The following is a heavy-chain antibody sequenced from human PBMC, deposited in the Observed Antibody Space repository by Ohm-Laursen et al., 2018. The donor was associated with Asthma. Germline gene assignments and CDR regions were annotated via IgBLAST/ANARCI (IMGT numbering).Heavy chain of an antibody. CDR3: ARGSLGKIAARPVGYYFDY. CDR2: IYYSGST. J-gene: IGHJ4*02. D-gene: IGHD6-6*01. V-gene: IGHV4-39*01. Sequence: TLSLTCTVSGGSISSSSYYWGWIRQPPGKGLEWIGSIYYSGSTYYNPSLKSRITISVDTSKNQFSLKLSSVTAADTAVYYCARGSLGKIAARPVGYYFDYWGQGTLVTVSS. CDR1: GGSISSSSYY.